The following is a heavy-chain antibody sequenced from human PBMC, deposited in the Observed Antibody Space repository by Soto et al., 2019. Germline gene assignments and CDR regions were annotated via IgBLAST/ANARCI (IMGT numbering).Heavy chain of an antibody. V-gene: IGHV4-30-2*01. CDR3: ARAKPRTNWFDP. Sequence: SETLSLTCAVSGGSISSGGYSWIWIRQPPGKGLEWIGYIYHSGSTYYNPSLKSRVTISVDRSKNQFSLKLSSVTAADTAVYYCARAKPRTNWFDPWGQGTLVTVSS. CDR1: GGSISSGGYS. J-gene: IGHJ5*02. CDR2: IYHSGST.